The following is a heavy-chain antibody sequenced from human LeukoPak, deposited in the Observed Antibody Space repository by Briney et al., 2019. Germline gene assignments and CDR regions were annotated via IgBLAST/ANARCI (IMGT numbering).Heavy chain of an antibody. CDR1: GFTFSSYW. J-gene: IGHJ4*02. CDR2: INNDGSST. Sequence: GGFLRLSCAASGFTFSSYWMHWVRQAPGKGLVWVSRINNDGSSTPYADSVKGRFTISRDNAKNTLYLQMNSLRAEDTAVYYCARSNHGCHDYWGQGTLVTVSS. D-gene: IGHD4-11*01. V-gene: IGHV3-74*01. CDR3: ARSNHGCHDY.